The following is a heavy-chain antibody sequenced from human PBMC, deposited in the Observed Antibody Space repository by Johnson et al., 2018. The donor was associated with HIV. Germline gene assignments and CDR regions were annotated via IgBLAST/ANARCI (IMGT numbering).Heavy chain of an antibody. D-gene: IGHD2-8*02. CDR1: GFTFSSYG. J-gene: IGHJ3*02. V-gene: IGHV3-30*19. CDR2: ISYDGRDA. CDR3: ARGPGGFGAFDI. Sequence: QMQLVESGGGVVQPGGSLRLSCAASGFTFSSYGMHWVRQAPGKGLEWVAVISYDGRDAYYADSVKGRFTSSRDNSKNTLYLQMNNLRAEDTAVYYCARGPGGFGAFDIWGQGTMVTVSP.